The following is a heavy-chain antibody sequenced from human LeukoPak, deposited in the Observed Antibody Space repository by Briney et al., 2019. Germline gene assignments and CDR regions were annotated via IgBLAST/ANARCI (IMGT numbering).Heavy chain of an antibody. Sequence: PPETLSLTCAVYGGSFSGYYWSWIRQPPGKGLEWIGEINHSGSTNYNPSLKSRVTISVDTSKNQFSLKLSSVTAADTAVYYCAREDCSNVRCYGASDAWGQGTLVTVSS. CDR3: AREDCSNVRCYGASDA. D-gene: IGHD2-2*01. V-gene: IGHV4-34*01. J-gene: IGHJ5*02. CDR1: GGSFSGYY. CDR2: INHSGST.